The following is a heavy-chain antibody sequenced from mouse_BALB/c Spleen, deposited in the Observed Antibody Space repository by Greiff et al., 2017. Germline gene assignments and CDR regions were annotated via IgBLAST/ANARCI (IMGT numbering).Heavy chain of an antibody. CDR3: ARDRGLRRGFDY. J-gene: IGHJ2*01. V-gene: IGHV2-6-7*01. Sequence: QVQLKESGPGLVAPSQSLSITCTVSGFSLTGYGVNWVRQPPGKGLEWLGMIWGDGSTDYNSALKSRLSISKDNSKSQVFLKMNNLQTDDTARYYCARDRGLRRGFDYWGQGTTLTVSS. CDR1: GFSLTGYG. D-gene: IGHD2-4*01. CDR2: IWGDGST.